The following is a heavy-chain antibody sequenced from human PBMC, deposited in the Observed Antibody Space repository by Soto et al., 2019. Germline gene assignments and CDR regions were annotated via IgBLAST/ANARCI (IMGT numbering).Heavy chain of an antibody. Sequence: ASVKVPCKASGGTFSSYAISWVRQAPGQGLEWMGGIIPIFGTANYSQKFQGRVTITADESTSTAYMELSSLRSEDTAVYYCARGGGADAFDIWGQGKMVTVSS. V-gene: IGHV1-69*13. J-gene: IGHJ3*02. CDR3: ARGGGADAFDI. D-gene: IGHD1-26*01. CDR1: GGTFSSYA. CDR2: IIPIFGTA.